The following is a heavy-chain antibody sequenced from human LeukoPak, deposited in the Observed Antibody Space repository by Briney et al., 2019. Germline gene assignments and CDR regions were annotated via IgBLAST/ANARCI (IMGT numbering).Heavy chain of an antibody. CDR2: IYTSGNT. Sequence: SQTLSLTCTVSGGSVSSGNYYWTWIRQPAGKGLEWIGRIYTSGNTNYNPSLKSRVTISIDASKNQFSLRLSSVTAADTAVYYCASLAPRVPAAPFDPWGQGTLVTVSS. D-gene: IGHD2-2*01. CDR3: ASLAPRVPAAPFDP. CDR1: GGSVSSGNYY. V-gene: IGHV4-61*02. J-gene: IGHJ5*02.